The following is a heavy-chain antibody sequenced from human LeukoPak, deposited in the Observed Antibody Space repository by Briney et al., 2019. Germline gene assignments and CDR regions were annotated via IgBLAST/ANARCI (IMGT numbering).Heavy chain of an antibody. D-gene: IGHD3-10*01. J-gene: IGHJ4*02. Sequence: SVKVSCKASGGTFSSYAISWVRQAPGQGLEWMGGIIPIFGTASYAQKFQGRVTITADESTSTAYMELSSLRSEDTAVYYCARDSRDYGSGSSQYYFDYWGQGTLVTVSS. V-gene: IGHV1-69*01. CDR3: ARDSRDYGSGSSQYYFDY. CDR1: GGTFSSYA. CDR2: IIPIFGTA.